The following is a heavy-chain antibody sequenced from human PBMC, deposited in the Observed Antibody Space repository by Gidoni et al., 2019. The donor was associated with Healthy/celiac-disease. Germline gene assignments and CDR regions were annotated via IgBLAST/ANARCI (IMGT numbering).Heavy chain of an antibody. CDR2: IKSKTDGGTT. CDR3: TTDGPNWYYYDSSGYYPEYFQH. CDR1: GFTFSNAW. V-gene: IGHV3-15*01. Sequence: EVQLVESGGGLVKPGGSLRLSCAASGFTFSNAWMSWVRQAPGKGLEWVGRIKSKTDGGTTDYAAPVKGRFTISRDDSKNTLYLQMNSLKTEDTAVYCCTTDGPNWYYYDSSGYYPEYFQHWGQGTLVTVSS. J-gene: IGHJ1*01. D-gene: IGHD3-22*01.